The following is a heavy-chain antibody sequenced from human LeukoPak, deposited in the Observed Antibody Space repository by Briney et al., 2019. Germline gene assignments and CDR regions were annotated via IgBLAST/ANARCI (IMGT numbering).Heavy chain of an antibody. Sequence: PGGSLRLSCAASGFTFSSYSMNWVRQAPGKGLEWVSSISSSSSYIYYADSVKGRFTISRDNAKNSLYLQMSSLRAEDTAVYYCARDAHYYDSSGYRGVYWGQGTLVTVSS. D-gene: IGHD3-22*01. CDR1: GFTFSSYS. J-gene: IGHJ4*02. CDR3: ARDAHYYDSSGYRGVY. CDR2: ISSSSSYI. V-gene: IGHV3-21*01.